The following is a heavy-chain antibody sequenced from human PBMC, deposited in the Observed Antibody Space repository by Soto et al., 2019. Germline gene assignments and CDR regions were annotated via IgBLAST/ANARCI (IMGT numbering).Heavy chain of an antibody. V-gene: IGHV3-30-3*01. CDR3: ARGYSGYGSFEYFQH. CDR2: ISYDGSNK. D-gene: IGHD5-12*01. Sequence: GGSLRLSCAASGFTFSSYAMHWVRQAPGKGLEWVAVISYDGSNKYYADSVKGRFTISRDNSKNTLYLQMNSLRAEDTAVYYCARGYSGYGSFEYFQHWGQGTLVTVSS. J-gene: IGHJ1*01. CDR1: GFTFSSYA.